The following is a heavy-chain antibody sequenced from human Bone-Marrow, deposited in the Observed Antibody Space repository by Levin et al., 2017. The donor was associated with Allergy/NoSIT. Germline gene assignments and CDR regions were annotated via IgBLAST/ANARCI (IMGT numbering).Heavy chain of an antibody. CDR2: MYYSGTT. V-gene: IGHV4-59*01. Sequence: PSETLSLTCTVSGGSISPYYWSWIRQPPGKGLEWIGYMYYSGTTNYNPSLKSRVTISVDSSKNQFSLKLTSVTAADTAMYYCAKDGLGVGTAFDYWGQGTLVTVSS. D-gene: IGHD3-10*01. J-gene: IGHJ4*02. CDR3: AKDGLGVGTAFDY. CDR1: GGSISPYY.